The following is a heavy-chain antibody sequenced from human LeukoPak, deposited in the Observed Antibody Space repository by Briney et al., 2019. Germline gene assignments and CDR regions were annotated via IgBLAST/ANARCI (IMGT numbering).Heavy chain of an antibody. J-gene: IGHJ3*02. CDR1: GFTVSSNY. V-gene: IGHV3-66*01. CDR2: IYSGGST. CDR3: ARDWTPGYCSGGSCFDAFDI. D-gene: IGHD2-15*01. Sequence: GGSLRLSCAASGFTVSSNYMSWVRQAPGKGLEWVSVIYSGGSTYYADSVKGRFTISRDNSKNTLYLQMNSLRAEDTAVYYCARDWTPGYCSGGSCFDAFDIWGQGTMVTVSS.